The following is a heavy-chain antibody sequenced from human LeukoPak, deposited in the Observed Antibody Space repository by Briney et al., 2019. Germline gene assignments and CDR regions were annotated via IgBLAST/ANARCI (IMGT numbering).Heavy chain of an antibody. CDR1: GGSISTYY. Sequence: PSETLSLTCTVSGGSISTYYWSWIRQPPGKGLDWIGYVLHSGSTKSNPSLKSRVSISVDTSKNEISLKMRSVTAADTAVYYCARVGIRASGMPNWFDSWGQGTLVTVSS. V-gene: IGHV4-59*01. CDR2: VLHSGST. J-gene: IGHJ5*01. CDR3: ARVGIRASGMPNWFDS. D-gene: IGHD6-13*01.